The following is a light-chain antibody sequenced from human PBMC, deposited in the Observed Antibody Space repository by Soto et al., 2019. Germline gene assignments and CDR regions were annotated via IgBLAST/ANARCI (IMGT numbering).Light chain of an antibody. CDR2: DTN. Sequence: QAVVTQEPSLTVSPGGTVTLTCDSSTGAVTSGHYPYWFQQKPGQAPRTLIADTNNKFSWTPARFSGSLLGGKAALTLSGAQPEDEAEHFCLLSYSGSYWVFGGGTKLTVL. CDR3: LLSYSGSYWV. CDR1: TGAVTSGHY. V-gene: IGLV7-46*01. J-gene: IGLJ3*02.